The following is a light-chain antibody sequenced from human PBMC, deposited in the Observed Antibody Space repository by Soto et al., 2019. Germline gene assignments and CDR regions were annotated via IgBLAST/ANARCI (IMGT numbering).Light chain of an antibody. CDR3: QQSYSTPRT. Sequence: DIQMTQSPSSLSASVGDSVTITCRASQSISSYLNWYRQKPGKAPKLLIYAASSLQSGVPSRFSGSGSGTDFTLTISSLQPEDFATYYCQQSYSTPRTFGQGTKLEIK. CDR1: QSISSY. J-gene: IGKJ2*01. V-gene: IGKV1-39*01. CDR2: AAS.